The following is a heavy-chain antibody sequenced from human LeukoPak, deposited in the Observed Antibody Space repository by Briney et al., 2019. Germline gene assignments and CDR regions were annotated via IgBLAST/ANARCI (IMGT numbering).Heavy chain of an antibody. D-gene: IGHD5-18*01. Sequence: GASVKVSCKASGYTFTSYAMHWVRQAPGQRLEWTGWINAGNGNTKYSQKFQGRVTITRDTSASTAYMELSSLRSEDTAVYYCARARDTAMADYWGQGTLVTVSS. CDR3: ARARDTAMADY. V-gene: IGHV1-3*01. CDR1: GYTFTSYA. CDR2: INAGNGNT. J-gene: IGHJ4*02.